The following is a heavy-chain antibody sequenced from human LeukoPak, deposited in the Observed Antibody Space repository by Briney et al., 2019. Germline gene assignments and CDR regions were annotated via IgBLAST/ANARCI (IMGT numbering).Heavy chain of an antibody. Sequence: GASVKVSCKASGYTFTSYGISWVRQAPGQGLEWMGWISAYNGNTNYAQKLQGRVTMTTDTSTSTAYMELRSLRSDDTAVYYCARDRTSYSSSSGLVLWGQGTLVTVSS. V-gene: IGHV1-18*01. CDR2: ISAYNGNT. CDR3: ARDRTSYSSSSGLVL. D-gene: IGHD6-6*01. J-gene: IGHJ4*02. CDR1: GYTFTSYG.